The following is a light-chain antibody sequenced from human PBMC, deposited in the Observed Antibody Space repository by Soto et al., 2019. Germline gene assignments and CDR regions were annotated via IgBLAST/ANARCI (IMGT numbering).Light chain of an antibody. J-gene: IGKJ1*01. CDR2: DAS. V-gene: IGKV1-5*01. Sequence: QVTNSAAALSASIGNRVTIPCRASQGISSWLAWYQQKPGKAPKLLIYDASSLESGVPSRFSGSGSGTEFTLTISILQADDFVTYYSQQYKRHPQTFGQGTKA. CDR3: QQYKRHPQT. CDR1: QGISSW.